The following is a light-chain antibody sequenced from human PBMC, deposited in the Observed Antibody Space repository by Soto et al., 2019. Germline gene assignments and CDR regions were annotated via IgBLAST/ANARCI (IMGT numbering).Light chain of an antibody. CDR2: GAS. CDR3: QQYGSPLRT. J-gene: IGKJ1*01. Sequence: EIVLTQSPGTLSLSPGERATLSCRASQTITSSYLAWYQQKPGQAPRLLIYGASSRATGIPDRFSGSGSGTDFTLTISRLESEDFAVYYCQQYGSPLRTFGQGTKVEIK. CDR1: QTITSSY. V-gene: IGKV3-20*01.